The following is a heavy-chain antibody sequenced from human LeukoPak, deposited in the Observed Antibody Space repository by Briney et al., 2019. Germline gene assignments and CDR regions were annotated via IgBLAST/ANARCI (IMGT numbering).Heavy chain of an antibody. V-gene: IGHV4-61*05. CDR1: GGSISSSSAY. J-gene: IGHJ4*02. CDR3: ARVRYCSTNRRYDREFDN. CDR2: TYYSGNT. Sequence: PSETLSLTCTVSGGSISSSSAYWGWIRQPPGKGLEWIGYTYYSGNTNYNPSLKSRVTISVDTSKNQFSLKLNSVTAADTAVYYCARVRYCSTNRRYDREFDNWGQGTLVTVSS. D-gene: IGHD6-19*01.